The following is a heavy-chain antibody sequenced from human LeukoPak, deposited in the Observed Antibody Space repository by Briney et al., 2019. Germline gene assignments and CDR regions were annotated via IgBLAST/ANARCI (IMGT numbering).Heavy chain of an antibody. D-gene: IGHD2-8*01. CDR3: ASLRPDCTNGVCRLGVFDI. CDR1: GFTFSDYY. CDR2: ISSSGSTI. V-gene: IGHV3-11*04. Sequence: GGSLRLSCAASGFTFSDYYMSWIRQAPGKGLEGVSYISSSGSTIYYADSVKGRFTISGDNAKNSLYLQMNSLRAEDTAVYYCASLRPDCTNGVCRLGVFDIWGQGTMVTVSS. J-gene: IGHJ3*02.